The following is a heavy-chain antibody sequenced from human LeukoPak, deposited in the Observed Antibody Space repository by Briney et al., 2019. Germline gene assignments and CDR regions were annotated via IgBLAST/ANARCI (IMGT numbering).Heavy chain of an antibody. D-gene: IGHD2-2*01. J-gene: IGHJ4*02. CDR3: ARESSSSSPYY. Sequence: GGSLRLSCVASGFTFSSYWMSWVRQVPGKGLEWVANIKQDGSEKYYVDSEKGRFTISRDNAKNSLYLQMNSLRAEDTAVYYCARESSSSSPYYWGQGTLVTVSS. CDR1: GFTFSSYW. CDR2: IKQDGSEK. V-gene: IGHV3-7*04.